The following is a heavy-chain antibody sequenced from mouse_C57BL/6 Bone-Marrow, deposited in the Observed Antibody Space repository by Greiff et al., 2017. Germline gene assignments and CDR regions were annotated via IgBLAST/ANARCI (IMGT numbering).Heavy chain of an antibody. J-gene: IGHJ2*01. CDR2: IYPGGGYT. D-gene: IGHD1-1*01. CDR1: GYTFTNYW. V-gene: IGHV1-63*01. CDR3: ARGGYGSSYNY. Sequence: VQLQESGAELVRPGTSVKMSCKASGYTFTNYWIGWAKQRPGHGLEWIGDIYPGGGYTNYNEKFKGKATLTADKSSSTAYMQFSSLTSEDSAIYYCARGGYGSSYNYWGQGTTLTVSS.